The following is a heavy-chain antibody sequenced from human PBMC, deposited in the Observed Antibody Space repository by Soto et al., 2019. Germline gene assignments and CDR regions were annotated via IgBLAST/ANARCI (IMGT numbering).Heavy chain of an antibody. V-gene: IGHV3-7*04. CDR3: ARATGADKEDC. J-gene: IGHJ4*02. CDR1: GFTFSSYA. Sequence: QPGGSLRLSCAASGFTFSSYAVSWVRQAPGKGLEWVSSMSGCGSERYYVDSVKGRFTISRDNAKNSLYLQMNSLRAEDTAVYYCARATGADKEDCWGQGTLVTVSS. D-gene: IGHD3-10*01. CDR2: MSGCGSER.